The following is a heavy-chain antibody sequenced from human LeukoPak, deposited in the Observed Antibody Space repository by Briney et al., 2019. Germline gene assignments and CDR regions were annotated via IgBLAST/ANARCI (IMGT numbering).Heavy chain of an antibody. CDR3: ARATTAKRGSEGY. J-gene: IGHJ4*02. CDR1: GFTFSSYA. CDR2: ISYDGSNK. D-gene: IGHD4-11*01. V-gene: IGHV3-30*04. Sequence: GGSLRLSCAASGFTFSSYAMHWVRQAPGKGLEWVAVISYDGSNKYYADSVKGRFTISRDNAKNSLFLQMNSLRAEDTGLYYCARATTAKRGSEGYWGRGTLVTVSS.